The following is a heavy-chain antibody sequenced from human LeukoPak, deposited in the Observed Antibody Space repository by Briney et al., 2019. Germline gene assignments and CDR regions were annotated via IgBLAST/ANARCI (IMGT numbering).Heavy chain of an antibody. CDR3: AGDGSCSSSWYLNWFDP. CDR1: GFTFSSYG. CDR2: IWYDGSNK. D-gene: IGHD6-13*01. V-gene: IGHV3-33*01. J-gene: IGHJ5*02. Sequence: PGGSLRLSCAASGFTFSSYGMHWVRQAPGKGLEWVAVIWYDGSNKYYADSVKGRFTISRDNSKNTLYLQMNSLRAEDTAVYYCAGDGSCSSSWYLNWFDPWGQGTLVTVSS.